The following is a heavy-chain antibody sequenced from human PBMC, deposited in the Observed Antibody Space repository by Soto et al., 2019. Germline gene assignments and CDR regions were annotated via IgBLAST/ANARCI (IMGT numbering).Heavy chain of an antibody. D-gene: IGHD5-18*01. CDR3: FRDSGYRYGTVSF. Sequence: GGSLRLSCAASGFTFSSYSMNWVRQAPGKGLEWVSYISSSSSTIYYADSVKGRFTISIDNAKNSLYLQMNSLRVEDTAVSYWFRDSGYRYGTVSFWGQGTLVTVSS. J-gene: IGHJ4*02. CDR2: ISSSSSTI. CDR1: GFTFSSYS. V-gene: IGHV3-48*01.